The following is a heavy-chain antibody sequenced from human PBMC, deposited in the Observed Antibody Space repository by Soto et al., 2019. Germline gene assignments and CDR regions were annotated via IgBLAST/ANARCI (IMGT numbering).Heavy chain of an antibody. CDR2: VSYDGTTK. Sequence: QVQLVESGGGVVQPGTSLRLSCAASGSTFSNYGMHWVRQAPGKGLEWVAVVSYDGTTKFYPDSVKGRFTISRDKSNNTLYLQMNSLRVEDTAVYYCATVDNYYGSVFWGQGTLVTVSS. CDR3: ATVDNYYGSVF. V-gene: IGHV3-33*01. J-gene: IGHJ4*02. CDR1: GSTFSNYG. D-gene: IGHD3-10*01.